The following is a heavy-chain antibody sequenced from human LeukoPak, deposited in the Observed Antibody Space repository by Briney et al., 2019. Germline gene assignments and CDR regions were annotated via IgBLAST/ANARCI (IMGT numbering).Heavy chain of an antibody. CDR2: ISSSGSTI. D-gene: IGHD3-10*02. V-gene: IGHV3-48*03. CDR1: GFTFSNYA. Sequence: GGSLRLSCAASGFTFSNYAMDWVRQAPGKGLEWVSYISSSGSTIYCADSVKGRFTISRDNAENSLYLQMNSLRAEDTAVYYCAELGITMIGGVWGKGTTVTISS. CDR3: AELGITMIGGV. J-gene: IGHJ6*04.